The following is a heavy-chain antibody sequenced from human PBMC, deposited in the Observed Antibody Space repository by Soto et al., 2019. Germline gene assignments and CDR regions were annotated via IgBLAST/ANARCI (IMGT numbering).Heavy chain of an antibody. Sequence: SETLSLTCTVSGYSISSGYYWGWIRQPPGKGLEWIGSIYHSGSTYYNPSLKSRVTISVDTSKNQFSLKLSSVTAADTAVYYCARESVWFDGPSSSSDYWGQGTLVTVSS. V-gene: IGHV4-38-2*02. CDR3: ARESVWFDGPSSSSDY. D-gene: IGHD6-6*01. J-gene: IGHJ4*02. CDR1: GYSISSGYY. CDR2: IYHSGST.